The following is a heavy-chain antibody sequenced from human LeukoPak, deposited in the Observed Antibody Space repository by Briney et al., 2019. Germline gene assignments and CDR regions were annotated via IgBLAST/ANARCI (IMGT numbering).Heavy chain of an antibody. CDR1: GGSFSGYY. V-gene: IGHV4-34*01. CDR3: ARQGLYRLLWFGDPGYYFDY. CDR2: INHSGST. D-gene: IGHD3-10*01. J-gene: IGHJ4*02. Sequence: PSETLSLTCAVYGGSFSGYYWSWIRQPPGKGLEWIGEINHSGSTNYNPSLKSRVTISVDTSKNQFSLKLSSVTAADTAVYYCARQGLYRLLWFGDPGYYFDYWGQGTLVTVSS.